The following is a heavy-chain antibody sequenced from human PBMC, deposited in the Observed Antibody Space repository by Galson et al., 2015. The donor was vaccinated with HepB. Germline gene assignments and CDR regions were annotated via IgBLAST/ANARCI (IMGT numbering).Heavy chain of an antibody. J-gene: IGHJ4*02. Sequence: SLRLSCAASGFTVSSNYMSWVRQAPGKGLEWVSVIYSGGSTYYADSVKGRFTISRDNSKNTLYLQMNSLRAEDTAVYYCARDLPLSGGPFDYWGQGTLVTVSS. CDR2: IYSGGST. CDR1: GFTVSSNY. V-gene: IGHV3-66*01. D-gene: IGHD2-15*01. CDR3: ARDLPLSGGPFDY.